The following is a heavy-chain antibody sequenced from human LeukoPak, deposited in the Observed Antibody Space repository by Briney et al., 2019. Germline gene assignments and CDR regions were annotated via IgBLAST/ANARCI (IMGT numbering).Heavy chain of an antibody. V-gene: IGHV4-34*01. CDR3: ARVDGYNQYYFDY. D-gene: IGHD5-24*01. J-gene: IGHJ4*02. CDR1: GGSFSGYY. CDR2: VNHSGST. Sequence: SETLSLTCAVYGGSFSGYYWSWIRQPPGKGLEWIGEVNHSGSTNYNPSLKSRVTIPVDTSKNQFSLKLSSVTAADTAVYYCARVDGYNQYYFDYWGQGTLVTVSS.